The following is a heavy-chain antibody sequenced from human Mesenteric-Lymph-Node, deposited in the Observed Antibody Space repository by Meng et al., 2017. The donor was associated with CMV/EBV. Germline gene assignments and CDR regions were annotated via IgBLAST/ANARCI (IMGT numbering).Heavy chain of an antibody. Sequence: QLQLREPGPGHVKPSETLSLTCPVPGDSISSFYDWGWIRQPPGRGLEWIGSVHYTGSTYYSPSLKSRVTVSVDTSKNQFSLRLTSVTAADTAVYYCARPFPSWQSPRLDPFGAWGQGTLVTVSS. J-gene: IGHJ5*02. CDR3: ARPFPSWQSPRLDPFGA. CDR1: GDSISSFYD. D-gene: IGHD6-19*01. V-gene: IGHV4-39*01. CDR2: VHYTGST.